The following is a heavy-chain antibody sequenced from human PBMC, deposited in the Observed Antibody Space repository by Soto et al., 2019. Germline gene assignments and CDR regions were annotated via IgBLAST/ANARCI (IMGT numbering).Heavy chain of an antibody. V-gene: IGHV3-33*01. CDR3: ARAYCSGGSCHRAYYGMDV. D-gene: IGHD2-15*01. Sequence: PVGSLRLSCAASGFTFSSYGMHCVRQSPGKWLEWVAVIWYDGSNKYYADSVKGRFTISRDNSKNTLYLQMNSLRAEDTAVYYCARAYCSGGSCHRAYYGMDVWGQGTTVTVSS. CDR1: GFTFSSYG. J-gene: IGHJ6*02. CDR2: IWYDGSNK.